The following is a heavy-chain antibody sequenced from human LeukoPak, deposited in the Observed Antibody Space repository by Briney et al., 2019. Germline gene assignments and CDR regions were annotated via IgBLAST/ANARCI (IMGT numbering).Heavy chain of an antibody. CDR2: IYYSGST. J-gene: IGHJ4*02. CDR3: ARFFYYDPSRPPF. Sequence: KPSETLSLTCTVSGGYISTSNYYWGWIRQSPGKGLEWIGNIYYSGSTYYNPSLKSRVSLSMDTSMNQFSLKVNSLTVADTAVCYCARFFYYDPSRPPFWGQGTLVAVSS. V-gene: IGHV4-39*01. CDR1: GGYISTSNYY. D-gene: IGHD3-16*01.